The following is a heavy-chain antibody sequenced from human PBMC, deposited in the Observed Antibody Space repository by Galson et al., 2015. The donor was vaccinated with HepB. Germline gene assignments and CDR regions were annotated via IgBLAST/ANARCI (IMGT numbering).Heavy chain of an antibody. Sequence: SLRLSCAASGFTFRSYEMNWVRQAPGKGLEWVSYISSSGNIIYYADSVKGRFTISRDNSKSTLYLQMNSLRAEDTAVYYCAKGFKAVAGEYYFDYWGQGTLVTVSS. J-gene: IGHJ4*02. CDR2: ISSSGNII. CDR3: AKGFKAVAGEYYFDY. V-gene: IGHV3-48*03. CDR1: GFTFRSYE. D-gene: IGHD6-19*01.